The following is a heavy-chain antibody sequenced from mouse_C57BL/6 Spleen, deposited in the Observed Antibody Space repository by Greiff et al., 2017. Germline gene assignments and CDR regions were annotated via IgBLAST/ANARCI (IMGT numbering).Heavy chain of an antibody. J-gene: IGHJ2*01. CDR2: INPYNGGT. CDR1: GYTFTDYY. CDR3: ARRGGLSYFDY. Sequence: EVQLQQSGPVLVKPGASVKMSCKASGYTFTDYYMNWVKQSHGKSLEWIGVINPYNGGTSYNQKFKGKATLTVDKSSSTAYMVLNSLTSEDSAVYYCARRGGLSYFDYWGQGTTLIVSS. D-gene: IGHD1-1*02. V-gene: IGHV1-19*01.